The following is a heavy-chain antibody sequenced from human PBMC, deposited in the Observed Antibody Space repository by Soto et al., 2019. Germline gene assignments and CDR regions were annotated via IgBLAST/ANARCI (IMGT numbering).Heavy chain of an antibody. CDR1: GFTFTRSA. V-gene: IGHV1-58*01. J-gene: IGHJ6*02. D-gene: IGHD2-15*01. CDR2: IVVGSGNT. CDR3: AADARPCSGGSCYRTYYYYGMDV. Sequence: ASVKVSCKASGFTFTRSAVQWVRQARGQRLEWIGWIVVGSGNTNYAQKFQERVTITRDMSTSTAYMELSSLRSEDTAVYYCAADARPCSGGSCYRTYYYYGMDVWGQGTTVTVS.